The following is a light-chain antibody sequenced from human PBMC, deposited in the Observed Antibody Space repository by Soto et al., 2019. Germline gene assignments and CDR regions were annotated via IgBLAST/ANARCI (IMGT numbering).Light chain of an antibody. Sequence: DIQMTQSPSSLSASVGDRVTITCRASQSISSHLNWYQQKAGKAPKLLIYAASSLQSGVPSRFSGSGFGTDFTLTISSLQPEDFATYYCQQSYSTPRTFGGGTKVEIK. V-gene: IGKV1-39*01. CDR3: QQSYSTPRT. J-gene: IGKJ4*01. CDR2: AAS. CDR1: QSISSH.